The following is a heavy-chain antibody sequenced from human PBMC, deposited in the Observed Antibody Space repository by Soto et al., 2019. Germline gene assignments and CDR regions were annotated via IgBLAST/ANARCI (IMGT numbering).Heavy chain of an antibody. CDR3: AKERDIVVVVAPLDY. CDR1: GFTLSSYG. Sequence: PGGSLRLSCAASGFTLSSYGMHWVRQAPGKGLEWVAVISYDGSNQYYADSVNGRFTISRDNSKNTLYLQMNSLRAEDTAVYYCAKERDIVVVVAPLDYWGQGTLVTVSS. V-gene: IGHV3-30*18. J-gene: IGHJ4*02. D-gene: IGHD2-15*01. CDR2: ISYDGSNQ.